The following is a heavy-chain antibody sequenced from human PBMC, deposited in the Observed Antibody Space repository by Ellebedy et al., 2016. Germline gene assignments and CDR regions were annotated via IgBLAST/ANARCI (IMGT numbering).Heavy chain of an antibody. J-gene: IGHJ4*02. Sequence: GGSLRLSCAASGFTFSSSAMNWFRQAPGKGLEWVSSVSASGATTSYADSVMGRFTISRDNSKKTVYLQMNSQRAEDTAIYYCAKDRPGYGGSSDYWGQGTLVTVSS. CDR2: VSASGATT. V-gene: IGHV3-23*01. CDR1: GFTFSSSA. D-gene: IGHD1-26*01. CDR3: AKDRPGYGGSSDY.